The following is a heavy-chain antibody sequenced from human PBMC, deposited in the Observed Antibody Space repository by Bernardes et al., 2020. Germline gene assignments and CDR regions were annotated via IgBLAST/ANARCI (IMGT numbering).Heavy chain of an antibody. CDR3: ARHVAFYGSGTYFFNY. Sequence: SEPLSLTCTVCGSSINSYYWSWLRKPPGKGLEWIGYLYYSGSTIYNPSLKSRVTISVDTSKNQFSLKLSSVTAADTAVYYCARHVAFYGSGTYFFNYWGQGTLVTVSS. V-gene: IGHV4-59*08. CDR2: LYYSGST. CDR1: GSSINSYY. D-gene: IGHD3-10*01. J-gene: IGHJ4*02.